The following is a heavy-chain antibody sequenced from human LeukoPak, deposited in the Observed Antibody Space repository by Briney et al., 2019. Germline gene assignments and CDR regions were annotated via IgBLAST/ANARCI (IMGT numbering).Heavy chain of an antibody. J-gene: IGHJ4*02. V-gene: IGHV1-69*05. Sequence: GSSVKVSRKASGGTFSSYAISWVRQAPGQGLEWMGRIIPIFGTANYAQKFQGRVTITTDESTSTAYMELSSLRSEDTAVYYCARGLNDYGDYWSDYWGQGTLVTVSS. CDR3: ARGLNDYGDYWSDY. D-gene: IGHD4-17*01. CDR1: GGTFSSYA. CDR2: IIPIFGTA.